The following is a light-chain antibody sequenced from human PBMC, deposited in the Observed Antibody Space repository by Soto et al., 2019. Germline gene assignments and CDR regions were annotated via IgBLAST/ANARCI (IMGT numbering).Light chain of an antibody. CDR1: QSLTRNY. CDR2: GAN. CDR3: QQYTKSPLT. Sequence: DIVLTQFPGTLSLSPGERATLSCRASQSLTRNYLAWYQQKVGQAPRLPIYGANTRAAGIPDRFSGSGSGTDFTLTISRLEPEDFAVYYCQQYTKSPLTFGGGTKV. J-gene: IGKJ4*01. V-gene: IGKV3-20*01.